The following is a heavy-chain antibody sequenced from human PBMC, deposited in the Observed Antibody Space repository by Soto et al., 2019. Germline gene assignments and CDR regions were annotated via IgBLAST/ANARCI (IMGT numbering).Heavy chain of an antibody. V-gene: IGHV3-43*01. CDR3: AKDTGGPSSSWPNYYYYGMDV. D-gene: IGHD6-13*01. J-gene: IGHJ6*02. CDR1: GFTFDDYT. CDR2: ISWDGGST. Sequence: VQLVESGGVVVQPGGSLRLSCAASGFTFDDYTMHWVRQAPGKGLEWVSLISWDGGSTYYADSVKGRFTISRDNSKNSLYLQMNSLRTEDTALYYCAKDTGGPSSSWPNYYYYGMDVWGQGTTVTVSS.